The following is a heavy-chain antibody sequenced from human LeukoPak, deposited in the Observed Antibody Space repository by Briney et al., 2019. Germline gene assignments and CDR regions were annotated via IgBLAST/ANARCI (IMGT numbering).Heavy chain of an antibody. D-gene: IGHD3-10*01. CDR2: IHYSGST. J-gene: IGHJ5*02. V-gene: IGHV4-39*07. Sequence: PSETLSLTCTVSGGSISSSSYYWAWIRQPPGKGLEWIGSIHYSGSTYYNPSLQSRVTISIDTSKNQFSLKLSSVIAADTAVYYCARRLPGFLVRGVLNGNWFDPWGQGTLVTVSS. CDR3: ARRLPGFLVRGVLNGNWFDP. CDR1: GGSISSSSYY.